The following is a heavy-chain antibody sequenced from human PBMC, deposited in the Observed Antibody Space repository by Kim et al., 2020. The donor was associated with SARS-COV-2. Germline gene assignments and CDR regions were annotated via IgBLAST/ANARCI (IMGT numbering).Heavy chain of an antibody. CDR3: ARATRGSSYAFDI. Sequence: YADSVKGRFTISRDNAKNSLYLQMNSLRAEDTAVYYCARATRGSSYAFDIWGQGTMVTVSS. V-gene: IGHV3-21*01. D-gene: IGHD6-13*01. J-gene: IGHJ3*02.